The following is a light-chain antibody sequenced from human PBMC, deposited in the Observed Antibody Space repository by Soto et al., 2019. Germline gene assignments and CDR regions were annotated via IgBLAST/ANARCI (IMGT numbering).Light chain of an antibody. J-gene: IGKJ1*01. CDR3: QQYGGSPRT. Sequence: TLLKQSPVTLSLSPGERATLPCSASQSVTGNYLAWYQQKPGRTPRLLIYGASYRATGIPDRFSGRGSGTEFTLTINSLEPEDFAVYYCQQYGGSPRTFGQGTNVDIK. CDR1: QSVTGNY. V-gene: IGKV3-20*01. CDR2: GAS.